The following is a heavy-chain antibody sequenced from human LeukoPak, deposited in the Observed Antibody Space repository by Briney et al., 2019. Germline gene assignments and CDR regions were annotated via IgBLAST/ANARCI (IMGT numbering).Heavy chain of an antibody. V-gene: IGHV4-31*03. Sequence: SQTLSLTCTVSGGSISSGGYYWRWIRQHPGKGLEWIGHIYYSGSTYYNPSLKSRVTISVDTSKNQFSLKLSSVTAADTAVYYCARVRMVRGVIINNWFDPWGQGTLVTVSS. J-gene: IGHJ5*02. CDR3: ARVRMVRGVIINNWFDP. D-gene: IGHD3-10*01. CDR1: GGSISSGGYY. CDR2: IYYSGST.